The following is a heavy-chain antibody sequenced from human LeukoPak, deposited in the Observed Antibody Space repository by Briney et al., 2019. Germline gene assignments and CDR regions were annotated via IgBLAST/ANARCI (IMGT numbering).Heavy chain of an antibody. D-gene: IGHD2-2*01. V-gene: IGHV1-3*01. CDR3: ERMEYQLLNSWFDP. CDR1: GYTFTIYV. CDR2: INAGNGNT. J-gene: IGHJ5*02. Sequence: ASLRVSSKAPGYTFTIYVMHSVRHTPEQRLERMGWINAGNGNTKYSQKLQGRVTITRDTYASTAYMELGSLRSEDTAVYYCERMEYQLLNSWFDPWGQGTLVTVSS.